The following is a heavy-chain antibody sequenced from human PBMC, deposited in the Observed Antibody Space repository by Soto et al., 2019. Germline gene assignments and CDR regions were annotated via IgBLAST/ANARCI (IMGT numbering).Heavy chain of an antibody. Sequence: ALWCTFGGFWMRRVRQTKRKGLVWVSRINSEGSSTSYADSVKGRFTISRDNAKNKLYLQMNSLRAEDTAVYYCAREMIQLWSTYYDYGMDVWGQGTTVTVS. CDR2: INSEGSST. V-gene: IGHV3-74*01. D-gene: IGHD5-18*01. J-gene: IGHJ6*02. CDR3: AREMIQLWSTYYDYGMDV. CDR1: WCTFGGFW.